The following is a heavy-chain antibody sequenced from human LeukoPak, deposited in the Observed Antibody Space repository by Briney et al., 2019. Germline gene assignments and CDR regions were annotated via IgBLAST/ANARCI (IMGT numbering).Heavy chain of an antibody. J-gene: IGHJ6*03. D-gene: IGHD3-22*01. Sequence: GGSLRLSCAASGFTFSSYAMHWVRQAPGKGLEWVAVISYDGSNKYYADSVKGRFTISRDNSKNTLYLQMNSLRAEDTAVYYCARAPDSYYYYMDVWGKGTTVTVSS. CDR3: ARAPDSYYYYMDV. CDR1: GFTFSSYA. CDR2: ISYDGSNK. V-gene: IGHV3-30-3*01.